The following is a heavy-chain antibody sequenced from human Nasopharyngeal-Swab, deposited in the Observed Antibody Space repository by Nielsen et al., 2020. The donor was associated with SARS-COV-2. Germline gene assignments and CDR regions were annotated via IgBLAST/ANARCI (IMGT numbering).Heavy chain of an antibody. D-gene: IGHD5-12*01. CDR1: GFTFRSYA. CDR3: AKDRDSGDDSEEYYHYYGMDV. CDR2: ISGSDYNT. J-gene: IGHJ6*02. Sequence: ESLTISCAASGFTFRSYAISWVRQAPGKGLEWVSVISGSDYNTYYADSVKGRFTISRDNSKNTLNLQMNNLRAEDTAIYYCAKDRDSGDDSEEYYHYYGMDVWGQGAPVTVSS. V-gene: IGHV3-23*01.